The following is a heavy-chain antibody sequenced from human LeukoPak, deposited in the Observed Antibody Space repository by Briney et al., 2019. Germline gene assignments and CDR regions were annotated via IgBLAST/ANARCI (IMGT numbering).Heavy chain of an antibody. D-gene: IGHD2-15*01. V-gene: IGHV3-66*01. CDR3: AVLLLSAFDI. J-gene: IGHJ3*02. CDR2: IYSGGYT. Sequence: GGSLRLSCAASGLIVSSKYMSWVHQAPGKGLEWVSVIYSGGYTYYADSVKGRFTISRDNSKSTLYLQMNSLRAEDTAVYYCAVLLLSAFDIWGQGTMVTVSS. CDR1: GLIVSSKY.